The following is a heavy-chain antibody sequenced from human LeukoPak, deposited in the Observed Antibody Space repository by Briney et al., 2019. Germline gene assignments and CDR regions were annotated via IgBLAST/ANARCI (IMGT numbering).Heavy chain of an antibody. Sequence: GGSLRLSCAASGFTLSDHYMDWVRQAPGKGLEWVSGISGSGDNTYYADSVKGRFTISRDNSKNTLYVQVNSLGTEDTAAYYCAKGSYYDSSGSFYFDYWGQGTLVTVSS. D-gene: IGHD3-22*01. CDR3: AKGSYYDSSGSFYFDY. V-gene: IGHV3-23*01. CDR2: ISGSGDNT. J-gene: IGHJ4*02. CDR1: GFTLSDHY.